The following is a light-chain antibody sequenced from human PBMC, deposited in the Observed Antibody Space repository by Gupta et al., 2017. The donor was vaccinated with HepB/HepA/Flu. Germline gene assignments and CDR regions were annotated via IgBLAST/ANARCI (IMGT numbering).Light chain of an antibody. J-gene: IGKJ1*01. CDR2: TAS. V-gene: IGKV3-15*01. Sequence: EILLTQSPATLSVSPGERATLSCRANETVDIKLACYQQKPGQAPRLLIYTASTRAAGIPARFSGGGSGTDFTLTISSLQSEDVALYFCQQYNARPRTLGQGTKVEIK. CDR1: ETVDIK. CDR3: QQYNARPRT.